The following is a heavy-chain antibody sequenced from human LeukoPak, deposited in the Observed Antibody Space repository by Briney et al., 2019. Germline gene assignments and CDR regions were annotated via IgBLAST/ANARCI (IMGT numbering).Heavy chain of an antibody. D-gene: IGHD3-10*01. J-gene: IGHJ4*02. Sequence: PSETLSLTCTVSGGSISSGGYYWSWIRQHPGKGLEWIGYIYYSGSTYYNPSLKSRVTISVDSSKNQSSLKLSSVTAADTAVYYCARVPGAVRGVDYWGQGTLVTVSS. CDR3: ARVPGAVRGVDY. CDR1: GGSISSGGYY. CDR2: IYYSGST. V-gene: IGHV4-31*03.